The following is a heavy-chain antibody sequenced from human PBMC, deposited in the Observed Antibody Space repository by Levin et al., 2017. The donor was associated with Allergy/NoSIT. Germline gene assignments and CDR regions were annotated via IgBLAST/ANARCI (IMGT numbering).Heavy chain of an antibody. CDR1: EFIFNRAW. CDR3: TADTVTTSDDAFDL. D-gene: IGHD4-17*01. CDR2: LKRETKGGTR. Sequence: LSLTCAASEFIFNRAWMNWVRQAPGKGLEWVGRLKRETKGGTRDYAAPVKGRFTISRDDSKTTLYLQMDSLKIEDTALYYCTADTVTTSDDAFDLWGQGTMVTVSS. V-gene: IGHV3-15*01. J-gene: IGHJ3*01.